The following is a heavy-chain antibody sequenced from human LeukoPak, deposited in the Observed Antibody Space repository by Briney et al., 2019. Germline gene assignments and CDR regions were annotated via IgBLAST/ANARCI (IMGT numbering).Heavy chain of an antibody. CDR2: INPNSGGT. CDR1: GYTFTGYY. J-gene: IGHJ3*02. CDR3: ARGLATYDSSGYTAFDI. D-gene: IGHD3-22*01. Sequence: ASVKVSCKASGYTFTGYYMHWVRQAPGQGLEWMGWINPNSGGTNYAQKFQGRVTMTRDTSISTAYMELSRLRSDDTAVYYCARGLATYDSSGYTAFDIWGRRTIVTAAS. V-gene: IGHV1-2*02.